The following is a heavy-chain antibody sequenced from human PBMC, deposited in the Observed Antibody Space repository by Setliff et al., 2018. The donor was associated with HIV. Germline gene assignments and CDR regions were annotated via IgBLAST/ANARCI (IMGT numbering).Heavy chain of an antibody. CDR2: IYSTGST. V-gene: IGHV4-59*03. Sequence: PSETLSLTCTVSGPSINIHYWSWIRQSPGKGFEWIGYIYSTGSTNYNPSLQSRVTILMDLSRNQLSLHLASATTADTAVYFCAPGEGVASTYYHDWGQGTQVTVSS. J-gene: IGHJ4*01. CDR3: APGEGVASTYYHD. D-gene: IGHD3-3*01. CDR1: GPSINIHY.